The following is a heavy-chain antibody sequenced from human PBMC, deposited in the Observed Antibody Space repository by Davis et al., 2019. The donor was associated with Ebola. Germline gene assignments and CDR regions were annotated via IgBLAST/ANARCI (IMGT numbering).Heavy chain of an antibody. Sequence: SETLSLTCTVSGGSISSSSYYWAWIRQPPGKGLEWIGSIYSSGSTYYNPSLKSRVTISVDTSKNQFSLKLSSVTAADTAVYYCARDRGGYDGNWFDPWGQGTLVTVSS. CDR3: ARDRGGYDGNWFDP. J-gene: IGHJ5*02. CDR1: GGSISSSSYY. CDR2: IYSSGST. V-gene: IGHV4-39*07. D-gene: IGHD5-12*01.